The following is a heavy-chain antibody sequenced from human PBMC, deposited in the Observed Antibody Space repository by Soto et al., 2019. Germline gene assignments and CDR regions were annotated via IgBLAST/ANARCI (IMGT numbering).Heavy chain of an antibody. V-gene: IGHV4-59*01. CDR3: ARVVIERRWLQYW. Sequence: SETLSLTCTVSGGSISSYYWSWIRQPPGKGLEWIGYIYYSGSTNYNPSLKSRVTISVDTSKNQFSLKLSSVTAADTAVYYCARVVIERRWLQYWWGQGTLVTVSS. CDR1: GGSISSYY. J-gene: IGHJ1*01. D-gene: IGHD5-12*01. CDR2: IYYSGST.